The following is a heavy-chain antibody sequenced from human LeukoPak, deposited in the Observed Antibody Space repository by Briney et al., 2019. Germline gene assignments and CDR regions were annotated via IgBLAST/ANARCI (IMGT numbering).Heavy chain of an antibody. J-gene: IGHJ4*02. CDR3: ARHNSGLSGWQFDY. CDR1: GYSFTSYW. V-gene: IGHV5-51*01. D-gene: IGHD6-19*01. Sequence: GESLQISCQGSGYSFTSYWIGWVRQMPGKSLEWMGIIYPGDSDTRYSPSFQGQVTISADKSISTAYLQWSSLKASDAAMYYCARHNSGLSGWQFDYWGQGTMVTVSS. CDR2: IYPGDSDT.